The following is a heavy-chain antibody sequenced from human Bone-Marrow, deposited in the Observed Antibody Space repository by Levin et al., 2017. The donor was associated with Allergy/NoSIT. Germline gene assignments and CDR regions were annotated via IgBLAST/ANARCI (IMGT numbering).Heavy chain of an antibody. CDR3: ARGDIVLMVYALNAFDI. Sequence: GESLKISCAASGFTFSSYGMHWVRQAPGKGLEWVAVIWYDGSNKYYADSVKGRFTISRDNSKNTLYLQMNSLRAEDTAVYYCARGDIVLMVYALNAFDIWGQGTMVTVSS. CDR1: GFTFSSYG. J-gene: IGHJ3*02. CDR2: IWYDGSNK. V-gene: IGHV3-33*01. D-gene: IGHD2-8*01.